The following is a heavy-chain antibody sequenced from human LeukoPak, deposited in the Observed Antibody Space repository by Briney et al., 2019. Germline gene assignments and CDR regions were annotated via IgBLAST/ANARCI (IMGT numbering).Heavy chain of an antibody. Sequence: GGSLRLSCAASGFTVSSNYMSWVRQAPGKGLEWVSVIYSGGSTYYADSVKGRFTISRHNSKNTLYLQMNSLRAEDTAVYYCARVNGDYPSYYFDYWGQGTLVTVSS. V-gene: IGHV3-53*04. CDR3: ARVNGDYPSYYFDY. CDR1: GFTVSSNY. J-gene: IGHJ4*02. D-gene: IGHD4-17*01. CDR2: IYSGGST.